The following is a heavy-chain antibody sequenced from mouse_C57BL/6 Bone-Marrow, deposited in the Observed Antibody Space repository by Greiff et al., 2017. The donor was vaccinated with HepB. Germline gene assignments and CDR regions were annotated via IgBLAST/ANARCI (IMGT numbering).Heavy chain of an antibody. CDR2: INPNNGGT. CDR1: GYTFTDYY. V-gene: IGHV1-26*01. CDR3: ARVALYLGFAY. D-gene: IGHD1-1*02. J-gene: IGHJ3*01. Sequence: VQLQQSGPELVKPGASVKISCKASGYTFTDYYMNWVKQSHGKSLEWIGDINPNNGGTSYNQKFKGKATLTVDKSSSTAYMELRSLTSEDSAVYYCARVALYLGFAYWGQGTLVTVSA.